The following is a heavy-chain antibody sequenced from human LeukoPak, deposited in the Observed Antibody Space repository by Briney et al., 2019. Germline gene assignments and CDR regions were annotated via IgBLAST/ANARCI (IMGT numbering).Heavy chain of an antibody. CDR2: INHSGST. CDR3: ARDTRVGATGY. J-gene: IGHJ4*02. V-gene: IGHV4-34*01. Sequence: SETLSLTCAVYGGSFSGYYWSWIRQPPGKGLEWIGEINHSGSTNYNPSLKSRVTISLDKSRNHFSLKLTSVTAADTAVYYCARDTRVGATGYWGQGTLVTVSS. D-gene: IGHD1-26*01. CDR1: GGSFSGYY.